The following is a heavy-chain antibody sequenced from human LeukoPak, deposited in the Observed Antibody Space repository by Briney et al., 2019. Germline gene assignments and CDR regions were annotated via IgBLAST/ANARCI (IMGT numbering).Heavy chain of an antibody. V-gene: IGHV3-48*01. D-gene: IGHD5-24*01. CDR2: ISSSSSFI. CDR1: GFTFSDYE. J-gene: IGHJ4*02. CDR3: ARGYRDAYNPDY. Sequence: GGSLRLSCAASGFTFSDYEMNWVRQTPEKGLEWVSYISSSSSFIYYADSVKGRFTISRDNAKNSLYLQMYSLRAEDTAVYYCARGYRDAYNPDYWGQGTLVTVSS.